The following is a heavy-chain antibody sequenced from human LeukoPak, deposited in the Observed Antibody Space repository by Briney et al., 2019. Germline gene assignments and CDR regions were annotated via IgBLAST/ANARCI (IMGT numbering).Heavy chain of an antibody. CDR2: IIPIFGTA. CDR3: ARGSEYSYGLSIDY. J-gene: IGHJ4*02. V-gene: IGHV1-69*13. Sequence: SVKVSCKASGYTFTGYYMHWVRQAPGQGLEWMGGIIPIFGTANYAQKFQGRVTITADESTSTAYMELSSLRSEDTAVYYCARGSEYSYGLSIDYWGQGTLVTVSS. CDR1: GYTFTGYY. D-gene: IGHD5-18*01.